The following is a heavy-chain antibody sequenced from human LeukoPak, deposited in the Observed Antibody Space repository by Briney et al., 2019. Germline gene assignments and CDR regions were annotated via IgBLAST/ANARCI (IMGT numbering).Heavy chain of an antibody. D-gene: IGHD3-10*01. CDR3: ARDLWFGELYYYYGMDV. J-gene: IGHJ6*02. CDR2: ISYDGSNK. V-gene: IGHV3-30-3*01. CDR1: GFTFSSYA. Sequence: GGSLRLSCAASGFTFSSYAMHWVRQAPGKGLEWEAVISYDGSNKYYADSVKGRFTISRDNSKNTLYLQMNSLRAEDTAVNYCARDLWFGELYYYYGMDVWGQGTTVTVSS.